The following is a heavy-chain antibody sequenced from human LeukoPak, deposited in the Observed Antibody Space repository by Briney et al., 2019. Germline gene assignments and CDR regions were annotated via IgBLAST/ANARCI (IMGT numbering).Heavy chain of an antibody. Sequence: SETLSLTCTVSGGSISSYYWSWIRQPPGKGLEWIGYSYYSGSTSYSPSLKSRVTISVDTSKNQFSLKLSSVTAADTAIYYCARGTRVGGHDYWGQGTLVTVSS. V-gene: IGHV4-59*08. CDR2: SYYSGST. CDR1: GGSISSYY. J-gene: IGHJ4*02. CDR3: ARGTRVGGHDY. D-gene: IGHD1-26*01.